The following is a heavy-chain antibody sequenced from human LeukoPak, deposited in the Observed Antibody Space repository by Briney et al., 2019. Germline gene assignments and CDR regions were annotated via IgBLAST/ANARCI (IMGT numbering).Heavy chain of an antibody. CDR1: GFTLRSYW. Sequence: GGSLRLSCAASGFTLRSYWMSWVRQAPGKGLEWVANINQGGSVQYYMDSVKGRFTISRDDAKNSLYVQINSQRDEDTAVYYCARAEYSGWNLEYWGQGTLVTVSS. D-gene: IGHD5-12*01. V-gene: IGHV3-7*01. CDR3: ARAEYSGWNLEY. CDR2: INQGGSVQ. J-gene: IGHJ4*02.